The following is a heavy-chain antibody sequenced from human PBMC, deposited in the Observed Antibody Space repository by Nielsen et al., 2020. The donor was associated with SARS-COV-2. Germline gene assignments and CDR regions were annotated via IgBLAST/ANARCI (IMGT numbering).Heavy chain of an antibody. D-gene: IGHD2-2*02. CDR3: ASGRDIVVVPAAIGFDY. V-gene: IGHV4-34*01. CDR2: INHSGST. CDR1: GGSFSGYY. J-gene: IGHJ4*02. Sequence: SETLSLTCAVYGGSFSGYYWSWIRQPPGKGLEWIGEINHSGSTNYNPSLKSRVTISVDTSKNQFSLKLSSVTAADTAVYYCASGRDIVVVPAAIGFDYWGQGTLVTVSS.